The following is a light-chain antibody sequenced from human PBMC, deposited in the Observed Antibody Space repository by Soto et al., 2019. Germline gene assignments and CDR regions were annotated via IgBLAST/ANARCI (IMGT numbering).Light chain of an antibody. J-gene: IGKJ1*01. V-gene: IGKV3-15*01. CDR1: QSVTNK. CDR3: LQYHYWPWT. Sequence: EMLMTQSPATLSVSPGERVSLSCWASQSVTNKLACYQQRPGQPPRLLLYDASTRATGVPATFSGSGSGTDFTLTISSLQSEDLGVYYCLQYHYWPWTFGQGTKVDI. CDR2: DAS.